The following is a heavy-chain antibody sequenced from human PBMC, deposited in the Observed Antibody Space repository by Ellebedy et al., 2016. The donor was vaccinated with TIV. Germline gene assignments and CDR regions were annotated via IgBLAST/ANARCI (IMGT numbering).Heavy chain of an antibody. D-gene: IGHD3-22*01. J-gene: IGHJ6*02. CDR1: GYTFTSYD. Sequence: AASVKVSCKASGYTFTSYDINWVRQATGQGLEWMGWMNPNSGNTGYAQKFQGRVTITRNTSISTAYMELSSLRSEEPAVYYCARMIVDNYYGMDVWGQGTTVTVSS. CDR3: ARMIVDNYYGMDV. CDR2: MNPNSGNT. V-gene: IGHV1-8*03.